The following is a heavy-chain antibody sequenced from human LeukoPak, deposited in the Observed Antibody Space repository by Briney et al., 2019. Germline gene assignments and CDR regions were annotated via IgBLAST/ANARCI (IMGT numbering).Heavy chain of an antibody. V-gene: IGHV1-46*01. CDR2: INPNSDHT. CDR1: GYTFTSYG. D-gene: IGHD6-19*01. CDR3: ARDLAGGWSMDS. Sequence: ASVKVSCKASGYTFTSYGISWVRQAPGQGLEWMGIINPNSDHTSYAQKFRGRVTVTRDTSTSTVYMELSSLRSEDTAIYYCARDLAGGWSMDSWGQGTLVTVSS. J-gene: IGHJ4*02.